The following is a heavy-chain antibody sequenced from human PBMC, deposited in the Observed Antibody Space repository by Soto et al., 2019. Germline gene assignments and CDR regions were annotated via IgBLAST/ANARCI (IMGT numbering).Heavy chain of an antibody. D-gene: IGHD2-2*02. V-gene: IGHV3-21*01. CDR2: ISSRSDI. CDR1: GFTFSTYS. Sequence: GGSLRLSCVASGFTFSTYSINWVRQAPGKGLEWVSSISSRSDIYYADSVKGRFTISRDNAKNSVSLQMNSLRAEDTAVYYCAREYTAWPLSYGLDVWGQGTTVTVSS. J-gene: IGHJ6*02. CDR3: AREYTAWPLSYGLDV.